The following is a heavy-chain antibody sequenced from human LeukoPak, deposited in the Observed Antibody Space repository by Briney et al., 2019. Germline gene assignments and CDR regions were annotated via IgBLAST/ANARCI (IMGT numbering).Heavy chain of an antibody. V-gene: IGHV1-2*02. CDR1: GYTFTGYY. Sequence: ASVKVSCKASGYTFTGYYMHWVRQAPGQGLEWMGWINPNSGGTNYAQKFQGRVTMTRDTSISTAYMELSRLRSDDTAVYYCARASPYYYDSSAFDYWDQGTLVTVSS. J-gene: IGHJ4*02. CDR2: INPNSGGT. D-gene: IGHD3-22*01. CDR3: ARASPYYYDSSAFDY.